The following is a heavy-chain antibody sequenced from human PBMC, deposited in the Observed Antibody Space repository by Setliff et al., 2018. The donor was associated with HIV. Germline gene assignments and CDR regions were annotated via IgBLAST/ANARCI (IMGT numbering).Heavy chain of an antibody. Sequence: PSETLSLTCTVSGGSISSHYWSWIRQPPGKGLEWIGYIYYSGSTNYNPSLKSRVTISVDTSKNQFSLNLNSVTAADTAVYYCARVPRITTLRNAFDIWGQGTMVTVSS. CDR2: IYYSGST. D-gene: IGHD3-10*01. V-gene: IGHV4-59*11. CDR3: ARVPRITTLRNAFDI. J-gene: IGHJ3*02. CDR1: GGSISSHY.